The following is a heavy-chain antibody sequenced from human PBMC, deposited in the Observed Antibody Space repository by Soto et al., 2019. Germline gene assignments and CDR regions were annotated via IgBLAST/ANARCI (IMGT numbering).Heavy chain of an antibody. CDR2: VDALSGKT. CDR3: ARILDGGRPADH. D-gene: IGHD1-1*01. V-gene: IGHV1-18*01. J-gene: IGHJ4*02. CDR1: GYTFTSYG. Sequence: QVQLVQSGTAVKKPGASVKVSCKTSGYTFTSYGISWVRQAPGHGLEWMGWVDALSGKTQVSHKVQGRVTMTADTATKIAYMDLRSLNSEATAVYACARILDGGRPADHWGQGTLVTVSS.